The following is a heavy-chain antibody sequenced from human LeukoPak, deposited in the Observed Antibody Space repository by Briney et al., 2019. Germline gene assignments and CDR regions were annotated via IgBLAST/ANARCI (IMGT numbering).Heavy chain of an antibody. D-gene: IGHD5-12*01. CDR2: FDPEDGET. V-gene: IGHV1-24*01. J-gene: IGHJ5*02. CDR1: GYTLTELS. Sequence: ASVKVSCKVSGYTLTELSMHWVRQAPGKGLEWMGGFDPEDGETIYAQRFQGRVTMTEDTSTDTAYMELSSLRSEDTAVYYCATAPVAWLGNWFDPWGQGTLVTVSS. CDR3: ATAPVAWLGNWFDP.